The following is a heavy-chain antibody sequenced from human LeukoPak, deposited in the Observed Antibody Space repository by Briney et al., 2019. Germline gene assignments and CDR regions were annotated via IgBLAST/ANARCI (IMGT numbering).Heavy chain of an antibody. Sequence: GGSLRLSCTASGFAFNEYSLNWVRQAPGKGLEWISTITSSGRYIYYRDSVKGRFTISRDNANNSVYLQMNSLRAEDTAVYYCASSHYYDTSGLDYWGQGTLVTVSS. D-gene: IGHD3-22*01. CDR1: GFAFNEYS. CDR2: ITSSGRYI. V-gene: IGHV3-21*01. J-gene: IGHJ4*02. CDR3: ASSHYYDTSGLDY.